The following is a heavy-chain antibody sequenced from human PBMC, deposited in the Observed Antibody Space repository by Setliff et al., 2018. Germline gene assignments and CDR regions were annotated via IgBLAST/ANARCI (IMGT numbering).Heavy chain of an antibody. CDR3: AAPGGGSYRF. Sequence: PSETLSLTCTASGGSISTDHYYWGWIRQPPGKGLEWIGSIDYTGNTWHNPSLKSRVTISVDTPKNQFSLNLSSVTAADTAVYYCAAPGGGSYRFWGQGTQVTVS. V-gene: IGHV4-39*01. J-gene: IGHJ4*02. CDR2: IDYTGNT. CDR1: GGSISTDHYY. D-gene: IGHD1-26*01.